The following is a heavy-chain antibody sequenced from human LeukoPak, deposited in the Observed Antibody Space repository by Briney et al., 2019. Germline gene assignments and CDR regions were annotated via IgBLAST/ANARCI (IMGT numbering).Heavy chain of an antibody. CDR1: GGSISSYY. Sequence: PSETLSLTCTVSGGSISSYYWSWIRQPPGKGLEWIGYIYYSGSTNYNPSLKSRVTISVDTSKNQFSLKLSSVTAADTAVYYCAGHGYSSGWYSGPDYFQHWGQGTLATVTS. CDR3: AGHGYSSGWYSGPDYFQH. CDR2: IYYSGST. V-gene: IGHV4-59*01. J-gene: IGHJ1*01. D-gene: IGHD6-19*01.